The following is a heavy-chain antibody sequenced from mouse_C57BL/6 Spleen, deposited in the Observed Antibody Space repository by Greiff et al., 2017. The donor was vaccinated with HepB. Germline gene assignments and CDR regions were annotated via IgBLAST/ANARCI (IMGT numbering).Heavy chain of an antibody. D-gene: IGHD1-1*01. Sequence: EVKLVEPGGGLVKPGGSLKLSCAASGFTFSDYGMHWVRQAPEKGLEWVAYISSGSSTIYYADTVKGRFTISRDNAKNTLFLQMTSLRSEDTAMYYCASSIYGSSIEGFAYWGQGTLVTVSA. J-gene: IGHJ3*01. CDR3: ASSIYGSSIEGFAY. CDR1: GFTFSDYG. V-gene: IGHV5-17*01. CDR2: ISSGSSTI.